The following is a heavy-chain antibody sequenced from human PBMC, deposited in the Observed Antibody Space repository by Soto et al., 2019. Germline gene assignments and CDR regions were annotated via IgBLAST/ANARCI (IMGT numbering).Heavy chain of an antibody. Sequence: GASVKVSCKASGYTFTGYYMHWVRQAPGQGLEWMGWINPNSGGTNYAQKFQGWVTMTRDTSISTAYMELSRLRSDDTVVYYCARGGRATGIAVAGTGAWYWGQGTLVTVSS. J-gene: IGHJ4*02. D-gene: IGHD6-19*01. V-gene: IGHV1-2*04. CDR2: INPNSGGT. CDR3: ARGGRATGIAVAGTGAWY. CDR1: GYTFTGYY.